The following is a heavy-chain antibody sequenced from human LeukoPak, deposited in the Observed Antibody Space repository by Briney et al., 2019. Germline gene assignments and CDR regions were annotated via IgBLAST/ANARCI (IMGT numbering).Heavy chain of an antibody. V-gene: IGHV3-30*18. Sequence: PGRSLILSCAASGFTFSSYGMHWVRPAPGKGLEWVAVISYDGSNKYYADSVKGRFTISRDNSKNTLYLQMNSLRAEDTAVYYCAKVRGRGTYSSGWYLGYWGQGTLVTVSS. J-gene: IGHJ4*02. CDR1: GFTFSSYG. CDR2: ISYDGSNK. CDR3: AKVRGRGTYSSGWYLGY. D-gene: IGHD6-19*01.